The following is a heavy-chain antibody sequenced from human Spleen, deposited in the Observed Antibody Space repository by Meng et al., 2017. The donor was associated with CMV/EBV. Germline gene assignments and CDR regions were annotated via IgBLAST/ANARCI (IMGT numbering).Heavy chain of an antibody. J-gene: IGHJ4*02. V-gene: IGHV3-72*01. D-gene: IGHD3-16*01. Sequence: CAASGFIFSDHYMDWVRQAPGKGLQWVGRIRNKLKSYSTKYAASVNGRFTISRDDSKNSLYLQMNGLESDDTAVYFCARSRAYSPLDSWGQGTLVTVSS. CDR2: IRNKLKSYST. CDR3: ARSRAYSPLDS. CDR1: GFIFSDHY.